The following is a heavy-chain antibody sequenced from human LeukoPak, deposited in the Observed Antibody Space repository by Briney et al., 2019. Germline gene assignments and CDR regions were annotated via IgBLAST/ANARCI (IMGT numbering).Heavy chain of an antibody. D-gene: IGHD3-9*01. CDR3: ARVTPLDILTGYFSLGY. J-gene: IGHJ4*02. V-gene: IGHV1-46*01. CDR2: INPSGGST. Sequence: ASVKVSCKASGYTFTSYYMHWVRQAPGQGFEWMGIINPSGGSTSYAQKFQGRVTMTRDMSTSTVYMELSSLGSEDTAVYYCARVTPLDILTGYFSLGYWGQGTLVTVSS. CDR1: GYTFTSYY.